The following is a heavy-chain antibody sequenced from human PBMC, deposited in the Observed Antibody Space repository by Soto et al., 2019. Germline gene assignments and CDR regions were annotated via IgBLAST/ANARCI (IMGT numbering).Heavy chain of an antibody. CDR2: ISTYNGNT. CDR1: GYTFTTYG. J-gene: IGHJ4*02. Sequence: AAVKVSCKASGYTFTTYGVSWVRQAPGQGLEWMGWISTYNGNTNYAQKLQGRVTMTTDTSTSTAYMELRSLRSDDTAVYYCARVHQAVSLRFLEWLSDFDYWGQGTLVTVS. CDR3: ARVHQAVSLRFLEWLSDFDY. V-gene: IGHV1-18*01. D-gene: IGHD3-3*01.